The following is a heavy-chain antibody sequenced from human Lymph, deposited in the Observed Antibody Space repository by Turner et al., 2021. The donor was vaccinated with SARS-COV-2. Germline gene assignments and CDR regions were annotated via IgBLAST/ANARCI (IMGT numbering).Heavy chain of an antibody. CDR2: ISWNSGSI. Sequence: EVQLVESGGGLVQPGRFLRLSCAASGFTFDEYVMHWVRQAPGKGLEWVSGISWNSGSIGYADSVKGRFTISRDNAKNSLYLQMNSLRAEDTALYYCAKGRRFGMDVWGQGTTVTVSS. CDR1: GFTFDEYV. J-gene: IGHJ6*02. CDR3: AKGRRFGMDV. V-gene: IGHV3-9*01.